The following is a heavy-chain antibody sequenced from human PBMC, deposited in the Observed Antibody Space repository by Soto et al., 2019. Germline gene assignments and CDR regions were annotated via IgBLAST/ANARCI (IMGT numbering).Heavy chain of an antibody. V-gene: IGHV4-31*03. J-gene: IGHJ6*02. CDR2: IYYSGST. CDR1: GGSISSGGYY. CDR3: AINDFWSGYYGMDV. Sequence: SETLSLTCTVSGGSISSGGYYWGWIRQHPGKGLEWIGYIYYSGSTYYNPSLKSRVTISVDTSKNQFPLKLSSVTAADTAVYYCAINDFWSGYYGMDVWGQGTTVTVSS. D-gene: IGHD3-3*01.